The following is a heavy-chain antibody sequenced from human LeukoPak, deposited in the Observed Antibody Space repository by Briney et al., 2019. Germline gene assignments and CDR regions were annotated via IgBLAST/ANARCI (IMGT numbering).Heavy chain of an antibody. CDR3: ANPGLYGYFTF. J-gene: IGHJ4*02. D-gene: IGHD3-10*01. CDR1: GGFVTTSSYY. V-gene: IGHV4-39*01. Sequence: PSETLSLTCSVSGGFVTTSSYYWVWVPQPPGKGLEWIGSMSHSGTTWYSPSLKSRVTISADTSSNQFSLRLASVTATDTAVYYCANPGLYGYFTFWGQGTLVTVSS. CDR2: MSHSGTT.